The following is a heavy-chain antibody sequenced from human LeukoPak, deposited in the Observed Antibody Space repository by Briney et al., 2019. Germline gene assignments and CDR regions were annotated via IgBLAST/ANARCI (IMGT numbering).Heavy chain of an antibody. Sequence: SETLSLTCAVYGGSFSGYYWSWIRQPPGKGLEWIGEINHSGSTNYNPSLKSRVTISVDTSKNQFSLKLSSVTAADTAVYYCARAGARFWSGFQYYYYGTDVWGQGTTVTVSS. CDR3: ARAGARFWSGFQYYYYGTDV. J-gene: IGHJ6*02. CDR1: GGSFSGYY. D-gene: IGHD3-3*01. V-gene: IGHV4-34*01. CDR2: INHSGST.